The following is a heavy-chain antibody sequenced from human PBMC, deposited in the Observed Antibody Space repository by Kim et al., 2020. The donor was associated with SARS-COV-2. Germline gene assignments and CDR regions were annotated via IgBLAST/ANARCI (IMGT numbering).Heavy chain of an antibody. V-gene: IGHV3-74*01. Sequence: GGSLRLSCAASGFTFSSYWMHWVRQAPGKGLEWVSRVNSDGSRTTHAAVERGLITISRDNAKNTLYLHKTSLRAEDTAIYYCAREDIARVAIDDWSQG. CDR2: VNSDGSRT. CDR3: AREDIARVAIDD. J-gene: IGHJ1*01. D-gene: IGHD3-3*01. CDR1: GFTFSSYW.